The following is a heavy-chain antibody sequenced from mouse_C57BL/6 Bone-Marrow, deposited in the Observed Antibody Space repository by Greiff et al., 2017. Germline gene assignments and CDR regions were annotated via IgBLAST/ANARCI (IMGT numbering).Heavy chain of an antibody. V-gene: IGHV5-12*01. CDR1: GFTFSDYY. CDR2: ISNGGGST. Sequence: DVMLVESGGGLVQPGGSLKLSCAASGFTFSDYYMYWVRQTPEKRLEWVAYISNGGGSTYYPDTVKGRFTISRDNAKNTLYLQMSRLKSEDTAMYYCARQSYGSTYYAMDYWGQGTSVTVSS. D-gene: IGHD1-1*01. CDR3: ARQSYGSTYYAMDY. J-gene: IGHJ4*01.